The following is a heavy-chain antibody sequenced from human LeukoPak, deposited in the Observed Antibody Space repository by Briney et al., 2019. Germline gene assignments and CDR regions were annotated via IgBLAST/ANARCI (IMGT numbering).Heavy chain of an antibody. Sequence: PGGSLRLSCAASGFTFSSYGMHWVRQAPGKGLEWVAFIRYDGSNKYYADSVKGRFTISRDNSKNTLYLQMNSLRAEDTAVYYCAKAGSSGRYAPYYFDYWGQGTLVTVSS. V-gene: IGHV3-30*02. J-gene: IGHJ4*02. CDR3: AKAGSSGRYAPYYFDY. CDR2: IRYDGSNK. CDR1: GFTFSSYG. D-gene: IGHD6-19*01.